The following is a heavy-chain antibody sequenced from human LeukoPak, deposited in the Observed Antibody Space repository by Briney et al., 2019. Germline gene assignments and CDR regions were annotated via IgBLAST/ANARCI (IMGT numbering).Heavy chain of an antibody. CDR3: ARGAGDYDFWSGYYVYYYYYGMDV. CDR2: ISAYNGNT. V-gene: IGHV1-18*01. CDR1: GYTVTSYG. J-gene: IGHJ6*02. Sequence: ASVKVFCKAAGYTVTSYGISWVRHAPGQGFEWMGWISAYNGNTNYAQKLQGRVTMTTDTSTSTAYMELRSLRSDDTAVYYCARGAGDYDFWSGYYVYYYYYGMDVWGQGTTATVSS. D-gene: IGHD3-3*01.